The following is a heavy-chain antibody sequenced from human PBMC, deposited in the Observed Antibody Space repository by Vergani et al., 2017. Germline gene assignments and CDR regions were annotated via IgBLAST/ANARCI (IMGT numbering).Heavy chain of an antibody. J-gene: IGHJ6*03. V-gene: IGHV4-61*02. CDR3: ARETGVTSWDGYRFHYMDV. CDR1: GGAVNSGSNF. Sequence: NPSQTLSLTCSVSGGAVNSGSNFWTWIRQPAGKGLEWIGRTSTDGSTNYNPSLKSRVTVSVDTSKTQISLRLTSVTAEDTAVYYCARETGVTSWDGYRFHYMDVWGK. CDR2: TSTDGST. D-gene: IGHD3-16*02.